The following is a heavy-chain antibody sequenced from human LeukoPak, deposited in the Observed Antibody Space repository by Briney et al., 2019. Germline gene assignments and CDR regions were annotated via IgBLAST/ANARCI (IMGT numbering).Heavy chain of an antibody. J-gene: IGHJ4*02. Sequence: SEALSLTCAVSGYSISIAYYWGWIRQPPGKGLEWIGSMYHSGSTYYHPSLKSRVTISLDTSNHPFSLKLTSVTAADTAVYYCARLLDNYGFDYWGQGTLVTVSS. V-gene: IGHV4-38-2*01. CDR1: GYSISIAYY. CDR2: MYHSGST. D-gene: IGHD5-18*01. CDR3: ARLLDNYGFDY.